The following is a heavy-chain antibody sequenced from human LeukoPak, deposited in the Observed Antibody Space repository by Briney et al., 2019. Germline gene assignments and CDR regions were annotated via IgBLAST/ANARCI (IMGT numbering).Heavy chain of an antibody. CDR1: GFTFSSFW. J-gene: IGHJ3*02. V-gene: IGHV3-7*04. D-gene: IGHD3-10*01. Sequence: PGGSLRLSCAASGFTFSSFWMTWVRQAPGKGLEGVANIKQDGSEKYYVDSVKGRFTISRDNAKNSLYLQMNSLRAEDTAVYYCARDGVGAFDIWGQGTMVTVSS. CDR2: IKQDGSEK. CDR3: ARDGVGAFDI.